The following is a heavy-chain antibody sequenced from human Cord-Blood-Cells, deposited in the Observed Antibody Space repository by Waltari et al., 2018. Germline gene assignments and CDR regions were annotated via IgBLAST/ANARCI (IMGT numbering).Heavy chain of an antibody. J-gene: IGHJ4*02. Sequence: QVQLQESGPGLVTPSETLSLTCTVSGYSISSGYYWGWIRQPPGKGLEWIGSIYHSGSTYYNPSLKSRVTISVDTSKNQFSLKLSSVTAADTAVYYCARQSDYWGQGTLVTVSS. V-gene: IGHV4-38-2*02. CDR1: GYSISSGYY. CDR2: IYHSGST. CDR3: ARQSDY.